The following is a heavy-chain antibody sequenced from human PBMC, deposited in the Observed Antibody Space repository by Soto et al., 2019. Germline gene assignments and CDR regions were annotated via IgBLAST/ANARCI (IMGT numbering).Heavy chain of an antibody. CDR1: GYTLTELS. Sequence: ASVKVSCKVSGYTLTELSMHWVRQAPGKGLEWMGGFDPEDGETIYAQKFQGRVTMTEDTSTDTAYMELSSLRSEDTGVYYCGTGHAAALYNYYYCGMDVWGQGTTVTVSS. J-gene: IGHJ6*02. V-gene: IGHV1-24*01. CDR2: FDPEDGET. D-gene: IGHD2-2*01. CDR3: GTGHAAALYNYYYCGMDV.